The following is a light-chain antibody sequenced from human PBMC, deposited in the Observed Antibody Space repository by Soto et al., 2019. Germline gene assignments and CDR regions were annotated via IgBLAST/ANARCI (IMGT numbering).Light chain of an antibody. V-gene: IGKV4-1*01. J-gene: IGKJ1*01. CDR3: QQYYSTLRT. CDR1: QSVLYSSNNKNY. CDR2: WAS. Sequence: DVVMTQSPDSLAVSLGERATINCKSSQSVLYSSNNKNYLAWYQQKPGQPPKLLIYWASTRESGVPDRFSGNGSGTDFTLTISSLQAEDVAVYYCQQYYSTLRTFGQGTKVDIK.